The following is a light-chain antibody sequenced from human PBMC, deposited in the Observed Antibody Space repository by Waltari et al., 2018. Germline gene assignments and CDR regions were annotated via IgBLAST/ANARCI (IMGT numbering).Light chain of an antibody. J-gene: IGLJ3*02. V-gene: IGLV3-21*04. Sequence: YVVPQPPSASVAPGKTATLTCAGQNIETTSVNCYQQKSGQVPVLVMFSDHDRPPGIPARFSGSNSGNTATLTISWVEAGDEADYHCQVWDDTTNSGVFGGGTRLSVL. CDR2: SDH. CDR3: QVWDDTTNSGV. CDR1: NIETTS.